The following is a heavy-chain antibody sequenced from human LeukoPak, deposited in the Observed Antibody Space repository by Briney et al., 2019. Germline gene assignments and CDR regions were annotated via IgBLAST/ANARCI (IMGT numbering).Heavy chain of an antibody. D-gene: IGHD3-22*01. CDR1: GGSISGNY. J-gene: IGHJ3*02. CDR3: ARSPRAYYYDSSGSRAFDI. CDR2: IHSSGYT. Sequence: SETLSFTCTVSGGSISGNYWSWIRQPPGQGLEWIAYIHSSGYTNYNPSLKSRVTMSVDTSKNQFSLKLSSVTAADTAVYYCARSPRAYYYDSSGSRAFDIWGQGTMVTVSS. V-gene: IGHV4-4*09.